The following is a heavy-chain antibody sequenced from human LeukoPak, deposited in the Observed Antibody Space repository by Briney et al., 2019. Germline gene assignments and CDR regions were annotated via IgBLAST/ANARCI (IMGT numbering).Heavy chain of an antibody. J-gene: IGHJ4*02. V-gene: IGHV4-59*08. Sequence: SETLSLTSTVSGGSISSYYWSWIRQPPGKGLEWIGYIYYSGSTNYNPSLKSRVTISVDTSKNQFSLKLSSVTAADTAVYYCARLRPEPTGTTSYVDYWGQGTLVTVSS. CDR1: GGSISSYY. CDR3: ARLRPEPTGTTSYVDY. D-gene: IGHD1-1*01. CDR2: IYYSGST.